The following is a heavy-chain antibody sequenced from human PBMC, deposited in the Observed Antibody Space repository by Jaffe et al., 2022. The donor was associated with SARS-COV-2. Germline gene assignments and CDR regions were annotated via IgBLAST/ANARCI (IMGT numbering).Heavy chain of an antibody. CDR1: GFTFRDYT. CDR2: ISHNGITK. J-gene: IGHJ4*02. CDR3: ARDPTSGLPDYFDF. V-gene: IGHV3-30-3*01. Sequence: QVQLVESGGGVVQPGTSLRLSCVASGFTFRDYTMHWLRQAPGQGLEWVAVISHNGITKYYADSVKGRFTISRDESKKTLHLQMDSLRVEDTAVYYCARDPTSGLPDYFDFWGQGTLVAVSS.